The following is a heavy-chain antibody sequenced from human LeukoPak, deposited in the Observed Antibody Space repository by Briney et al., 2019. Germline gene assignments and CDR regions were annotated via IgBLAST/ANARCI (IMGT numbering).Heavy chain of an antibody. D-gene: IGHD1-1*01. CDR1: GFTFSYYG. V-gene: IGHV3-30*02. J-gene: IGHJ4*01. Sequence: PGGSLRLSCAASGFTFSYYGMHWDRQAPGKGLEWVAYVASDGNFRDYVDSVKGRFTVSRDNSKDTLYLQMDSLRTEDTGVYYCANLPYNWNTHFDDYWGHGTLVTVSS. CDR2: VASDGNFR. CDR3: ANLPYNWNTHFDDY.